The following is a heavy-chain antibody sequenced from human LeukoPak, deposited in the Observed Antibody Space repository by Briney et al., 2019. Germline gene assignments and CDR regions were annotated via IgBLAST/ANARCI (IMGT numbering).Heavy chain of an antibody. V-gene: IGHV4-39*01. Sequence: SQTLSLTCTVSGGSISSSSYYWGWIRQPPGKGLEWIGSIYYSGSTYYNPSLKSRVTISVDTSKNQFSLKLSSVTAADTAVYYCARGNLRFSWFDPWGQGTLVTVSS. J-gene: IGHJ5*02. D-gene: IGHD3-3*01. CDR3: ARGNLRFSWFDP. CDR2: IYYSGST. CDR1: GGSISSSSYY.